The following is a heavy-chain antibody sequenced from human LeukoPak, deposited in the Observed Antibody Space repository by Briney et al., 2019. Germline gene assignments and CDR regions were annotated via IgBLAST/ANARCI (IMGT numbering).Heavy chain of an antibody. CDR1: GDSVSSNSAA. Sequence: SQTLSLTCAISGDSVSSNSAAWNWIRQSPSRGLEWLGRTYYRSKWYNDYAVSVKSRITINPDTSKNQFYLQLNSVTPEDTAVYYCARDGGASPSGLYYYGMDVWGQGTTVTVSS. V-gene: IGHV6-1*01. D-gene: IGHD4/OR15-4a*01. CDR3: ARDGGASPSGLYYYGMDV. CDR2: TYYRSKWYN. J-gene: IGHJ6*02.